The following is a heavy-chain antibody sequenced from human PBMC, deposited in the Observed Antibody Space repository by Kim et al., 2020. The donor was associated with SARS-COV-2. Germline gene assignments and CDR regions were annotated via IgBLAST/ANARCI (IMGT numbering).Heavy chain of an antibody. Sequence: GGSLRLSCAASGFILSSHWMTWVRQAPGKGLEWVANINQDGSEKYYVDSVKGRFTISRDNVENSLYLQMNSLRAEATAVYYCARDLGVNGLDYWGQGTL. D-gene: IGHD3-16*01. CDR1: GFILSSHW. CDR2: INQDGSEK. V-gene: IGHV3-7*03. J-gene: IGHJ4*02. CDR3: ARDLGVNGLDY.